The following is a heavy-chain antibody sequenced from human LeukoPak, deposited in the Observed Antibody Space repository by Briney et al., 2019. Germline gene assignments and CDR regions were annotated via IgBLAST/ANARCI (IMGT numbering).Heavy chain of an antibody. J-gene: IGHJ4*02. CDR3: ARGVLRYSDDLGY. Sequence: ASETLSLTCAVYGGSFSGYYWSWIRQPPGKGLEWIGEINHSGSTNYNPSLKSRVTISVDTSKNQFSLKLSSVTAADTAVYYCARGVLRYSDDLGYWGQGTLVTVSS. CDR1: GGSFSGYY. CDR2: INHSGST. D-gene: IGHD3-9*01. V-gene: IGHV4-34*01.